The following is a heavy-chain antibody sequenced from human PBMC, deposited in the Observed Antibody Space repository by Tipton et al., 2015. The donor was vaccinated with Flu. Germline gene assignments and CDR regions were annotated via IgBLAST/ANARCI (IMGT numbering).Heavy chain of an antibody. D-gene: IGHD5-12*01. J-gene: IGHJ4*02. CDR3: AKDRGYPFEWLRLTPDY. CDR1: GFTFDDYA. CDR2: ISWNSGSI. Sequence: SLRLSCAASGFTFDDYAMHWVRQAPGKGLEWVSGISWNSGSIGYADSVKGRFTISRDNAKNSLYLQMNSLRAEDTAVYYCAKDRGYPFEWLRLTPDYWGQGTLVTVSS. V-gene: IGHV3-9*01.